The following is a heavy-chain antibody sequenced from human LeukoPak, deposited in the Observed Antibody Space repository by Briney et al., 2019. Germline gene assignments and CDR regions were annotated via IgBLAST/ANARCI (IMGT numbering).Heavy chain of an antibody. J-gene: IGHJ4*02. V-gene: IGHV4-31*03. CDR2: IYYSGST. CDR3: ASGRTALIDY. Sequence: SQTLSLTCTVSGGSISSGGYYWSWIRQHPGKGLEWIGYIYYSGSTYYNPSLKSRVTISVDTSKNQFSLKLSSVTAADTAVYYCASGRTALIDYWGQGTLVTVSS. CDR1: GGSISSGGYY. D-gene: IGHD5-18*01.